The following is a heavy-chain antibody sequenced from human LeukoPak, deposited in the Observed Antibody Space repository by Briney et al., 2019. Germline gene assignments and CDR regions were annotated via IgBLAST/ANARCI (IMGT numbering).Heavy chain of an antibody. J-gene: IGHJ4*02. V-gene: IGHV3-11*01. CDR1: GFTFSTYA. CDR3: ARDVDTTYYFDY. CDR2: ISSSGSTI. D-gene: IGHD5-18*01. Sequence: GGSLRLSCAASGFTFSTYAVSWVRQAPGKGLEWVSYISSSGSTIYYADSVKGRFTISRDNAKNSLYLQMNSLRAEDTAVYYCARDVDTTYYFDYWGQGTLVTVSS.